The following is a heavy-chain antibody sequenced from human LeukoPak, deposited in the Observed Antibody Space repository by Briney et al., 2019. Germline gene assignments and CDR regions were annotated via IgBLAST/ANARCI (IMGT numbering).Heavy chain of an antibody. V-gene: IGHV4-34*01. CDR3: AREPLVTPADY. J-gene: IGHJ4*02. D-gene: IGHD2/OR15-2a*01. CDR1: GGSISRHY. CDR2: INHSGST. Sequence: SETLSLTCGVSGGSISRHYWTWIRQPPGKGLEWIGVINHSGSTNYNPSLKSRVTISVDTSKNQFSLKLSSVTAADTAVYYCAREPLVTPADYWGQGTLVTVSS.